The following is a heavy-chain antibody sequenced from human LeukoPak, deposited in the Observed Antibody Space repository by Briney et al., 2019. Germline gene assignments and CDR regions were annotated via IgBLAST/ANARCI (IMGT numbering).Heavy chain of an antibody. V-gene: IGHV3-30*02. CDR1: GFTFSSYA. Sequence: TGGSLRLSCAASGFTFSSYAMHWVRQAPGKGLEWVAFIRYDGSNKYYADSVKGRFTISRDNSKNTLYLQMNSLRAEDTAVYYCAKVDRGYCSSTSCFDDAFDIWGQGTMVTVSS. CDR2: IRYDGSNK. CDR3: AKVDRGYCSSTSCFDDAFDI. D-gene: IGHD2-2*01. J-gene: IGHJ3*02.